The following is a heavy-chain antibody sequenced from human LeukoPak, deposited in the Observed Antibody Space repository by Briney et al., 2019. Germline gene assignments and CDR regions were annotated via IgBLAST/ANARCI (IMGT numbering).Heavy chain of an antibody. V-gene: IGHV1-69*13. J-gene: IGHJ4*02. CDR3: ARDRHGYRRFDY. CDR1: GGTFSSYA. CDR2: IIPIFGTA. Sequence: ASVKVSCKASGGTFSSYAISWVRQAPGQGLEWMGGIIPIFGTANYAQKFQGRVTITADESTSTAYMELSSLRSEDTAVYYCARDRHGYRRFDYWGQGTLGTVSS. D-gene: IGHD5-24*01.